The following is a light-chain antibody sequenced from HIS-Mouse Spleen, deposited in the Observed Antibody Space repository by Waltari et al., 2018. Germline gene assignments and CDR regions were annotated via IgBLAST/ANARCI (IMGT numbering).Light chain of an antibody. V-gene: IGLV3-10*01. CDR1: AFPKKY. CDR2: EDS. CDR3: YATDSSGNHRV. Sequence: SYELTQPPSVSVSPGQTARITCSGDAFPKKYAYWYQQKSGQAPVLVIYEDSKRPYGIPGRFCGSSAETSATLTISGAQVEDEADYYCYATDSSGNHRVFGGGPKLTVL. J-gene: IGLJ2*01.